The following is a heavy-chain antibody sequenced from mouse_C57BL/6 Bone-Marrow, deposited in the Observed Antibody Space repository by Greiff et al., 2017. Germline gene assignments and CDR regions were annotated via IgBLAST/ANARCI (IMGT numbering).Heavy chain of an antibody. D-gene: IGHD2-12*01. J-gene: IGHJ3*01. CDR2: INSDGGST. CDR1: EYEFPSHD. CDR3: ASPTTIVTAKGG. V-gene: IGHV5-2*01. Sequence: DVKLVESGGGLVQPGESLKLSCASTEYEFPSHDMPWVRKTPEKRLELVASINSDGGSTYYPDTMERRFIISRDNTKNTLYLQMSSLRSEATALYYCASPTTIVTAKGGWGQGTLVSVSA.